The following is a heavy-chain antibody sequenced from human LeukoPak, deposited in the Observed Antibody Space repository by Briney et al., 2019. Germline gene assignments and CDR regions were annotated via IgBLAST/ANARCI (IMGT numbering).Heavy chain of an antibody. V-gene: IGHV4-38-2*01. CDR1: GYSISSGYY. CDR3: ARASPDCSSTSCYTGGAFDI. J-gene: IGHJ3*02. Sequence: PSETLSLTCAVSGYSISSGYYWGWIRQPPGKGLEWIGSIYHSGSTYYNPSLKSRVTISVDTSKNQFSLKLSSGIAADTAVYYCARASPDCSSTSCYTGGAFDIWGQGTMVTVSS. CDR2: IYHSGST. D-gene: IGHD2-2*02.